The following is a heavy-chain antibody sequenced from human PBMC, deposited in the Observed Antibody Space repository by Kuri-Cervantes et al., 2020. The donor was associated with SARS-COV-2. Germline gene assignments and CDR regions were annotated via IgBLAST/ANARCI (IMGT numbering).Heavy chain of an antibody. J-gene: IGHJ4*02. D-gene: IGHD4-17*01. CDR2: ISGSGGST. CDR1: GFTFSSYE. V-gene: IGHV3-23*01. Sequence: GESLKISCAASGFTFSSYEMNWVRQAPGKGLEWVSAISGSGGSTYYADSAKGRFTISRDNSKNTLYLQTNSLRAEDTAVYYCAKEGGDGDYADYYFDYWGQGTLVTVSS. CDR3: AKEGGDGDYADYYFDY.